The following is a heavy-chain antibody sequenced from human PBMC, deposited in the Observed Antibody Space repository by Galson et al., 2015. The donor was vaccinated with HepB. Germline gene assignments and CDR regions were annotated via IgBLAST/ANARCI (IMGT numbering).Heavy chain of an antibody. V-gene: IGHV1-8*01. CDR2: MNPTSGNT. Sequence: SVKVSCKASGYTFTSYDINWVRQATGQGLEWMGWMNPTSGNTGYTQKFQGRVTMTRNTSINTAYMELSSLRSEDTAVYYCARGHQTSLYYYYYGLDVWGQGTTVTVSS. J-gene: IGHJ6*02. CDR1: GYTFTSYD. D-gene: IGHD2-2*01. CDR3: ARGHQTSLYYYYYGLDV.